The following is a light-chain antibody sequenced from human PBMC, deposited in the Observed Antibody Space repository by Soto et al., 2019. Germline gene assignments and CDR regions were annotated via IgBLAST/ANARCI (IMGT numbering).Light chain of an antibody. V-gene: IGLV2-14*01. CDR1: NSDVGGYNY. CDR2: EVS. CDR3: SSYTSSSTPV. J-gene: IGLJ2*01. Sequence: QSALTQPASVSGSPGQSITISCTGTNSDVGGYNYVSWYQQHPGKAPKLMIYEVSNRPSGVSNRFSGSKSGNTASLTISGLQAEDEADYYCSSYTSSSTPVFGGGTKLTVL.